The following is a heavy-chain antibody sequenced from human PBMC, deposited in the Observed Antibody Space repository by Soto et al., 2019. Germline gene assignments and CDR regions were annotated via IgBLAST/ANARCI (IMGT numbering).Heavy chain of an antibody. D-gene: IGHD6-19*01. J-gene: IGHJ6*03. CDR3: ARCRATAVAGTTYYYYMDV. V-gene: IGHV3-21*01. CDR2: ISSSSSYI. Sequence: VQLVESGGGLVKPGGSLRLSCAASEFTFSSYSMNWVRQAPGKGLEWVSSISSSSSYIYYADSVKGRFTISRDNAKNSLYLQMNSLRAEDTAVYYCARCRATAVAGTTYYYYMDVWGKWTTVTVSS. CDR1: EFTFSSYS.